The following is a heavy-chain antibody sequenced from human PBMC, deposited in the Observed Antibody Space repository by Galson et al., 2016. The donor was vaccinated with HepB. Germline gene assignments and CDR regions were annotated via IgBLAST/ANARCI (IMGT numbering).Heavy chain of an antibody. CDR2: ISASTGTT. Sequence: SVKVSCKASGYTFPNYAMHWVRQAPGQRLEWMGWISASTGTTNYARRLQGRVTMTTDTSTSTAYMELRNMRSGDAAVYYCARRVRGTYDAFDIWGLGTMVTVSS. CDR3: ARRVRGTYDAFDI. D-gene: IGHD3-10*01. CDR1: GYTFPNYA. V-gene: IGHV1-18*01. J-gene: IGHJ3*02.